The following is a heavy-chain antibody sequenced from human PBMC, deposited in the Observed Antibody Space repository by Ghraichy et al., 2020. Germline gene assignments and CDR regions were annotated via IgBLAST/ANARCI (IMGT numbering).Heavy chain of an antibody. CDR2: IKQDGGEK. CDR1: GFTFSSHW. J-gene: IGHJ4*02. V-gene: IGHV3-7*03. D-gene: IGHD5-18*01. Sequence: GESLNISCAASGFTFSSHWMSWVRQAPGKGLESVANIKQDGGEKYYVDSVRGRFTISRDDAENSLNLQMNSLRAEDTAVYYCARVMWGYTYGPFDYWGQGTLVTVSS. CDR3: ARVMWGYTYGPFDY.